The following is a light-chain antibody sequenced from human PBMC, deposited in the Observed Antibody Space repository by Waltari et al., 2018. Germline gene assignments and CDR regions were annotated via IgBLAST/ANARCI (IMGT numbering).Light chain of an antibody. CDR1: SGDIGSYNY. CDR2: YVR. CDR3: SSYTTSSTWV. Sequence: QSALTQPASVSGSPGQSITISCTGTSGDIGSYNYVTWYQQYPGKAPKLMISYVRKRPSGVSNRFSGSKSGNTASLTISGLQAEDEADYYCSSYTTSSTWVFGGGTKLTVL. J-gene: IGLJ3*02. V-gene: IGLV2-14*01.